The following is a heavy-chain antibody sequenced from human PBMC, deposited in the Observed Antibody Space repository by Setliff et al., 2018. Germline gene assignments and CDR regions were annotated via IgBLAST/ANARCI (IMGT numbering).Heavy chain of an antibody. D-gene: IGHD3-22*01. CDR1: GGFINNGDYN. CDR3: ARGSYYDSSGYSPDFFDY. CDR2: LYYSGST. Sequence: LSLTCTVSGGFINNGDYNWGWVRQPPGEGLECVGSLYYSGSTYYNPSLKSRVTISVDTSKTQFSLNLRFVTAADTAVYYCARGSYYDSSGYSPDFFDYWGQGTLVTVSS. V-gene: IGHV4-39*01. J-gene: IGHJ4*02.